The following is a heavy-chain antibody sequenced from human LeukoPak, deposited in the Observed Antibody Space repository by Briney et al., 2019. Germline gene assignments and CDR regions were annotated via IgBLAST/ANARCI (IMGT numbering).Heavy chain of an antibody. CDR2: IIPIFGTA. CDR3: ARDPRGMTHPAY. V-gene: IGHV1-69*05. Sequence: ASVKVSCKASCYTFTSYGISWVRQAPGQGLEWMGRIIPIFGTANYAQKFQGRVTITTDESTSTAYMELSSLRSEDTAVYYCARDPRGMTHPAYWGQGTLVTVSS. D-gene: IGHD3-16*01. J-gene: IGHJ4*02. CDR1: CYTFTSYG.